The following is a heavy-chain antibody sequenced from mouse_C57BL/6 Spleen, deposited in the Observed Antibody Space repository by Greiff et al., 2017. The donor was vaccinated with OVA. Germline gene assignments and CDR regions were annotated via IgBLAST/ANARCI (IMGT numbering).Heavy chain of an antibody. J-gene: IGHJ4*01. CDR3: TRGIYYDSYYYAMDY. D-gene: IGHD2-4*01. Sequence: VKLMESGAELVRPGASVTLSCKASGYTFTDYEMHWVKQTPVHGLEWIGAIDPETGGTAYNQKFKGKAILTADKSSSTAYMELRSLTSEDSAVYYCTRGIYYDSYYYAMDYWGQGTSGTVSS. V-gene: IGHV1-15*01. CDR2: IDPETGGT. CDR1: GYTFTDYE.